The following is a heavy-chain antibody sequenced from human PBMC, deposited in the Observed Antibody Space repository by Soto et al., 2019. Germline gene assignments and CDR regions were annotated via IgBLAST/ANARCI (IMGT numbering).Heavy chain of an antibody. Sequence: QVQLVESGGGLVKPGGSLRLSCAASGFTFSDYYISWIRQAPGKGLEWVSYIVGSSAYTNYADSVQGRFTIARDNAKNSLYLEMNSLRAEDTAVYYCARLRASGWYMGGYLDYWGQGTLVTVSS. V-gene: IGHV3-11*06. D-gene: IGHD6-13*01. J-gene: IGHJ4*02. CDR3: ARLRASGWYMGGYLDY. CDR2: IVGSSAYT. CDR1: GFTFSDYY.